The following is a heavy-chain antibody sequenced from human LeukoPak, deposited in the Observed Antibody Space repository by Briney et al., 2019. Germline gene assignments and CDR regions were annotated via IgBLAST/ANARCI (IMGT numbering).Heavy chain of an antibody. CDR3: ATDVGTNYYYLDQ. CDR2: ISGSSIHT. J-gene: IGHJ4*02. V-gene: IGHV3-21*01. Sequence: PGGSLRLSCATSGFRLLDYTMNWVRQSPGKGLEWVSSISGSSIHTYYADSVRGRFTTSRDNAKNSVYLQMDSLRAEDTAVYYCATDVGTNYYYLDQWGQGTLVTVSS. D-gene: IGHD3-22*01. CDR1: GFRLLDYT.